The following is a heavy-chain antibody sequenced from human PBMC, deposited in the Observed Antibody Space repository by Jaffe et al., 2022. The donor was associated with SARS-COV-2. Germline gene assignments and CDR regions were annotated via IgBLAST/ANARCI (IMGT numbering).Heavy chain of an antibody. D-gene: IGHD3-9*01. Sequence: QVQLQESGPGLVKPSETLSLTCTVSGGSISSYYWSWIRQPPGKGLEWIGYIYYSGSTNYNPSLKSRVTISVDTSKNQFSLKLSSVTAADTAVYYCAREGRYFDLGNYYYYMDVWGKGTTVTVSS. CDR1: GGSISSYY. CDR3: AREGRYFDLGNYYYYMDV. V-gene: IGHV4-59*01. J-gene: IGHJ6*03. CDR2: IYYSGST.